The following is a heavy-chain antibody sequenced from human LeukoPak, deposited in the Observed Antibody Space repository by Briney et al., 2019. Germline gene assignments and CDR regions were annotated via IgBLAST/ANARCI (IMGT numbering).Heavy chain of an antibody. CDR3: ARDANYYGSGSYYVQ. D-gene: IGHD3-10*01. CDR2: IWYDGSNK. V-gene: IGHV3-33*01. Sequence: GGSLRLSCAASGFTFSSYGMHWVRQAPGKGLEWVAVIWYDGSNKYYADSVKGRFTISRDNAKKKLYLQMNSLRAEDTAVYYCARDANYYGSGSYYVQRGQGTLVTVSS. CDR1: GFTFSSYG. J-gene: IGHJ4*02.